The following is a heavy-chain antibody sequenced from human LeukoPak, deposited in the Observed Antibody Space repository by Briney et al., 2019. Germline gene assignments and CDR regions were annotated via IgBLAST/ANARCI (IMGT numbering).Heavy chain of an antibody. CDR2: ISWNSGSI. J-gene: IGHJ4*02. Sequence: PGGSLRLSCAASGFTFDDYAMHWVRQAPGKGLEWVSGISWNSGSIGYADSVKGRFTISRDNAKNSLYLQMNSLRAEDTAVYYCAKEGGTTTDYWGQGTLVTVSS. V-gene: IGHV3-9*01. D-gene: IGHD4-17*01. CDR1: GFTFDDYA. CDR3: AKEGGTTTDY.